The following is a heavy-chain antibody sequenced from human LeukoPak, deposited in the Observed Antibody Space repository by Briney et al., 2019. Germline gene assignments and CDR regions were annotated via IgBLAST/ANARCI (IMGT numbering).Heavy chain of an antibody. Sequence: PGRSLRLSCRGSGFTFGDHAMSWVRQAPGKGLEWVGFIRSKAYRGTTEYAASVKGRFTISRGDSASIAYLQMNSLKTEDTAVYYCARGPIQLWIHNAMDVWGQGTTVTVSS. CDR3: ARGPIQLWIHNAMDV. J-gene: IGHJ6*02. V-gene: IGHV3-49*04. CDR1: GFTFGDHA. D-gene: IGHD5-18*01. CDR2: IRSKAYRGTT.